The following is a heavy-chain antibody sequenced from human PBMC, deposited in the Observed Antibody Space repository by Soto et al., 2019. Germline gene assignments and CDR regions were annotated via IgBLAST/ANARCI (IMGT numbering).Heavy chain of an antibody. CDR2: ISAYNGNT. CDR1: GYTFTSYG. V-gene: IGHV1-18*01. J-gene: IGHJ5*02. D-gene: IGHD5-12*01. CDR3: ARDLRGYDPNWFDP. Sequence: ASVKVSCKASGYTFTSYGMSWVRQAPGQGLEWMGWISAYNGNTNYAQKLQGRVTMTTDTSTSTAYMELRSLRSDDTAVYYCARDLRGYDPNWFDPWGQGTMITV.